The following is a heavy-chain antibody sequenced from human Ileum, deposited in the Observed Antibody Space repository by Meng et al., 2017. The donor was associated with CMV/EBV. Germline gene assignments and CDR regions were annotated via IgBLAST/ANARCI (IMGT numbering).Heavy chain of an antibody. Sequence: SGYTFTSYGTSWVRQAHGQGLEWMGWISAYNGNTNYAQKLQGRVTMTTDTSTSTAYMELRSLRSDDTAVYYCARLSGIVATTGRYFDLWGRGTLVTVSS. J-gene: IGHJ2*01. CDR2: ISAYNGNT. D-gene: IGHD5-12*01. CDR1: GYTFTSYG. V-gene: IGHV1-18*01. CDR3: ARLSGIVATTGRYFDL.